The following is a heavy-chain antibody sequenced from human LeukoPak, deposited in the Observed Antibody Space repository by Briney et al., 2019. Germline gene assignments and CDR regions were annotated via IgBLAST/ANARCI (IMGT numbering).Heavy chain of an antibody. Sequence: GGSLRLSCAASGFTFSSYSMNWVRQAPGKGLDSVSSISSSSSYIYYADSVKGRFTISRDNAKNSLYLQMNSLRAEDTAVYYCARGYSSGWCCYWGQGTLVTVSS. CDR1: GFTFSSYS. D-gene: IGHD6-19*01. J-gene: IGHJ4*02. CDR3: ARGYSSGWCCY. V-gene: IGHV3-21*01. CDR2: ISSSSSYI.